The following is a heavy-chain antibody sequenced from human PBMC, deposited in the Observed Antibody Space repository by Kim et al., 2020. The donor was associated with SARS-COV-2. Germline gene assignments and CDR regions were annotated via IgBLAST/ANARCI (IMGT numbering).Heavy chain of an antibody. CDR1: GGSISSYY. V-gene: IGHV4-59*01. D-gene: IGHD5-12*01. J-gene: IGHJ6*02. CDR2: IYYSGST. Sequence: SETLSLTCTVSGGSISSYYWSWIRQPPGKGLEWIGYIYYSGSTNYNPSLKSRVTISGETSKNQFSLKLSSVTAADTAVYYCARSSRDGYNWGRRYYGMDVWGEGTTVTLSS. CDR3: ARSSRDGYNWGRRYYGMDV.